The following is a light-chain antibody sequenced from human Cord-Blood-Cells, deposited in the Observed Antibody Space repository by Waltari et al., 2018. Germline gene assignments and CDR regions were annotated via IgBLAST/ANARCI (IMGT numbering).Light chain of an antibody. CDR1: SSNIGAGYD. Sequence: QSVLTQPPSVSGAPGQRVTISCPGSSSNIGAGYDVLWSQQLPGTAPKLLIDGNSNRPSGVPDRFSGSKSGTSASLAITGLQAEDEADYYCQSYDSSLSGYVFGTGTKVTVL. J-gene: IGLJ1*01. CDR3: QSYDSSLSGYV. CDR2: GNS. V-gene: IGLV1-40*01.